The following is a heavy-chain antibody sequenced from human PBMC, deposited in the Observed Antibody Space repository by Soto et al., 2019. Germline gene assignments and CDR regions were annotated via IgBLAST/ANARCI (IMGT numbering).Heavy chain of an antibody. D-gene: IGHD1-26*01. J-gene: IGHJ4*02. Sequence: GGSLRLSCEASGFRFSSYSMNWVRQAPQKGLEWVSLIDARSNYIYYADSVKGRFTISRDNARNSLYLQMDSLRVEDTAVYYCVRENEMAGATSAFEYWGQGTPVTVS. CDR3: VRENEMAGATSAFEY. CDR1: GFRFSSYS. V-gene: IGHV3-21*06. CDR2: IDARSNYI.